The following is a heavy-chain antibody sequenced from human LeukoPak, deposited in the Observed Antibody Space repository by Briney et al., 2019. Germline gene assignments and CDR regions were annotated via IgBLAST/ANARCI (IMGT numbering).Heavy chain of an antibody. Sequence: GGSLRLSCAASGFTFSGYAMSWVRQAPGKGLEWVSAISGSGGSTYYADSVKGRFTISRDNSKNTLYLQMNSLRAEDTAVYYCAKVRYCSSTSCLYYFDYWGQGTLVTVSS. D-gene: IGHD2-2*01. J-gene: IGHJ4*02. CDR1: GFTFSGYA. CDR3: AKVRYCSSTSCLYYFDY. CDR2: ISGSGGST. V-gene: IGHV3-23*01.